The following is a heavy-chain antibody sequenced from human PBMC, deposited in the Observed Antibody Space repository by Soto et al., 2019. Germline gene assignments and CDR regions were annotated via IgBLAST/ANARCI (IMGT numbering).Heavy chain of an antibody. J-gene: IGHJ6*02. CDR1: GFTFSSYA. CDR2: ISYDGSNK. CDR3: ASDSIAAAVYYYYGMGV. Sequence: GGSLRLSCAASGFTFSSYAMHWVRQAPGKGLEWVAVISYDGSNKYYADSVKGRFTISRDNSKNTLYLQMNSLRAEDTAVYYCASDSIAAAVYYYYGMGVWGQGTTVTVSS. V-gene: IGHV3-30-3*01. D-gene: IGHD6-13*01.